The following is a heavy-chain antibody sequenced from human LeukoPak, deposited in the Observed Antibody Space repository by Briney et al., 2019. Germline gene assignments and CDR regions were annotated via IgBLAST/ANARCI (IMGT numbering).Heavy chain of an antibody. CDR1: GGSISSYY. D-gene: IGHD3-3*01. J-gene: IGHJ4*02. Sequence: SETLSLTCTVSGGSISSYYWSWIRQPPGKGLEWIGFIYDSGSTNYNPSLKSRVTISVDTSKNQFSLKLSSVTATDTAVYYCARGGYDFWSGYYSRQFDYWGQGTLVTVSS. V-gene: IGHV4-59*12. CDR3: ARGGYDFWSGYYSRQFDY. CDR2: IYDSGST.